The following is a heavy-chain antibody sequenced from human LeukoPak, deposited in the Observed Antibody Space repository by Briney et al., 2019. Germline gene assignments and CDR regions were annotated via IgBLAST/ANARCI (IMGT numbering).Heavy chain of an antibody. CDR1: GGSFSGYY. V-gene: IGHV4-59*01. J-gene: IGHJ4*02. CDR3: ARIGHEDYYFDY. CDR2: IYYSGST. Sequence: SETLSLTCAVYGGSFSGYYWSWIRQPPGKGLEWIGYIYYSGSTNYNPSLKSRVTISVDTSKNQFSLKLSSVTAADTAVYYCARIGHEDYYFDYWVQGTLVTVSS.